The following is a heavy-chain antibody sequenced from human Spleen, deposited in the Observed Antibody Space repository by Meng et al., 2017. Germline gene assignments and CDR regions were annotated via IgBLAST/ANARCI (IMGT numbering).Heavy chain of an antibody. J-gene: IGHJ4*01. CDR1: GYTFTSYG. CDR2: ISAYNGNT. V-gene: IGHV1-18*01. D-gene: IGHD4-17*01. CDR3: ARDSSPGPYGDYPY. Sequence: ASVKVSCKASGYTFTSYGISWVRQAPGQGLEWMGWISAYNGNTNYAQKLQGRVTMTTDTSTSTAYMELRSLRSDDTAVYYCARDSSPGPYGDYPYWGHGTRVTVSS.